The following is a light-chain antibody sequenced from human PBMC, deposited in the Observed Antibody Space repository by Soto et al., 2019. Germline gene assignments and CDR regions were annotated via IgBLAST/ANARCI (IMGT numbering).Light chain of an antibody. CDR3: CSYAGSPYV. J-gene: IGLJ1*01. CDR1: SSDVGSYNL. CDR2: EVS. Sequence: QFALTQPASVSGSPGQSITISCTGNSSDVGSYNLVSWYQQHPGKAPKLMTYEVSKRPSGVSNRFSGSKSGNTASLTISGLQAEDEADCYCCSYAGSPYVFGTGTKVTVL. V-gene: IGLV2-23*02.